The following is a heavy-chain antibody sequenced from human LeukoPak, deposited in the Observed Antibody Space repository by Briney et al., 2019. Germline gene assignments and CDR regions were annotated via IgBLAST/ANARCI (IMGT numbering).Heavy chain of an antibody. CDR3: AKVGDYYYDSSGYYYPPTYYFDY. J-gene: IGHJ4*02. D-gene: IGHD3-22*01. CDR2: ISGSGGST. Sequence: GGSLRLSCAASGFTFSSYAMSWVRQAPGKGLEWVSAISGSGGSTYYADSVKGRFTISRDNSKNTLYLQMNSLRAEDTAVYYCAKVGDYYYDSSGYYYPPTYYFDYWGQGTLVTVSS. V-gene: IGHV3-23*01. CDR1: GFTFSSYA.